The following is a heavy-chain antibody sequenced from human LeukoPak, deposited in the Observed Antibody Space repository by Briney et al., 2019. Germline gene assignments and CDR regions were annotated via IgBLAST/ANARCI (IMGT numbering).Heavy chain of an antibody. V-gene: IGHV1-2*02. Sequence: GASVKVFCKASGYTFTGYYMHWVRQAPGQGLEWMGWINPNSGGTNYAQKFQGRVTMTRDTSISTAYMELSRLRSDDTAVYYCARWGTPYYYYYMDVWGKGTTVTISS. CDR2: INPNSGGT. J-gene: IGHJ6*03. CDR1: GYTFTGYY. CDR3: ARWGTPYYYYYMDV. D-gene: IGHD3-16*01.